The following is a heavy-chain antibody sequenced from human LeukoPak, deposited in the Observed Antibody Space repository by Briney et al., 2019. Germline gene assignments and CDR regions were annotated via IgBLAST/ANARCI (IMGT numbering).Heavy chain of an antibody. Sequence: GGSLRLSCTGSGFTFGDHAMSWVRQAPGKGLEWVGFIRSKAYRGTTEYAASVRGRFTISRDNSKNTLYLQMNSLRAEDTAVYYCAKGGPLGYCSSTSCPDYFDYWGQGTLVTVSS. CDR3: AKGGPLGYCSSTSCPDYFDY. CDR1: GFTFGDHA. J-gene: IGHJ4*02. CDR2: IRSKAYRGTT. V-gene: IGHV3-49*04. D-gene: IGHD2-2*01.